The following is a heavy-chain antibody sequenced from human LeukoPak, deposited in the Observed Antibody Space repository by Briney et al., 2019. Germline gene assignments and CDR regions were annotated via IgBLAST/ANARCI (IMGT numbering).Heavy chain of an antibody. CDR3: ARGFGYGGNSNY. CDR2: FSYSGST. Sequence: PSETLSLTCTVSGGSITSYYWSWIRQPPGKGLEGMVYFSYSGSTNYNPSLKSRVTISVDTSKNQFSLKLISVTAADTAVYYCARGFGYGGNSNYWGQGTLVTVSS. D-gene: IGHD4-23*01. CDR1: GGSITSYY. V-gene: IGHV4-59*01. J-gene: IGHJ4*02.